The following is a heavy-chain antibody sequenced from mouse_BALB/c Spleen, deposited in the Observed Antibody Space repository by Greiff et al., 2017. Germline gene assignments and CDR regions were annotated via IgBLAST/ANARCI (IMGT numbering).Heavy chain of an antibody. CDR1: GFTFSSYG. D-gene: IGHD2-1*01. J-gene: IGHJ2*01. CDR2: INSNGGST. CDR3: ARGLRNYDY. Sequence: EVKLMESGGGLVQPGGSLKLSCAASGFTFSSYGMSWVHQTPDKRLELVATINSNGGSTYYPDSVKGRFTISRDNAKNTLYLQMSSLKSEDTAMYYCARGLRNYDYWGQGTTLTVSS. V-gene: IGHV5-6-3*01.